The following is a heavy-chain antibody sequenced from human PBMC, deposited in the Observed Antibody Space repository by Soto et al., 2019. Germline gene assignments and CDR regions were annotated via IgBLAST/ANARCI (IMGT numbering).Heavy chain of an antibody. CDR1: GGSISSGGYY. CDR2: IYYSGST. CDR3: ARDRVRGYYYDSSGDAFDI. D-gene: IGHD3-22*01. V-gene: IGHV4-31*03. J-gene: IGHJ3*02. Sequence: SETLSLTCTVSGGSISSGGYYWSWIRQHPGKGLEWIGYIYYSGSTYYNPSLKSRVTISVDTSKNQFSLKLSSVTAADTAVYYCARDRVRGYYYDSSGDAFDIWGPGAMVT.